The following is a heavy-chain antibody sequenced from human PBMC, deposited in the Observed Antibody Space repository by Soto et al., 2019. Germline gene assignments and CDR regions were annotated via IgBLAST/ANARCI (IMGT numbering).Heavy chain of an antibody. Sequence: EVQLVESGGGLVKPGGSLRLSCEASGFTFSSYSMIWVRQAPGKGLEGVSSISTTSSYIYYADSVKGRFTISRDNAKNSLYLLMNSLRAEDTAVYYCAREGSLYNAYISNCADYWGQGTLVTVSS. CDR3: AREGSLYNAYISNCADY. CDR1: GFTFSSYS. D-gene: IGHD1-1*01. CDR2: ISTTSSYI. V-gene: IGHV3-21*01. J-gene: IGHJ4*02.